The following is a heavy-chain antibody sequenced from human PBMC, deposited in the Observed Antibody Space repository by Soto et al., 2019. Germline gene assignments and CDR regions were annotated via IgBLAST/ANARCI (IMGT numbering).Heavy chain of an antibody. J-gene: IGHJ6*02. D-gene: IGHD3-10*01. CDR3: ASFPRGSGSPPTYYYYYGMDV. CDR2: IIPIFGTA. Sequence: SVKVSCKASGGTFSSYAISWVRQAPGQGLEWMGGIIPIFGTANYAQKFQGRVTITADESTSTAYMELSSLRSEDTAVYYCASFPRGSGSPPTYYYYYGMDVWGQGTTVTVSS. V-gene: IGHV1-69*13. CDR1: GGTFSSYA.